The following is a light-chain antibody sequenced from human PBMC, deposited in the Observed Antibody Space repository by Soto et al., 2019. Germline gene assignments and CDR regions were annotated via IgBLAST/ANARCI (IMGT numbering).Light chain of an antibody. CDR1: QSINKW. CDR3: QHYSGDRAT. V-gene: IGKV1-5*03. CDR2: EVS. J-gene: IGKJ1*01. Sequence: DILLTQSPSTLSASVGDRVTISCRASQSINKWLAWYQHKPGKDPNLLIYEVSTLHSGIPSRFGGSGSGTEITLNISSLRTDDFETYYCQHYSGDRATVGQGTKVEI.